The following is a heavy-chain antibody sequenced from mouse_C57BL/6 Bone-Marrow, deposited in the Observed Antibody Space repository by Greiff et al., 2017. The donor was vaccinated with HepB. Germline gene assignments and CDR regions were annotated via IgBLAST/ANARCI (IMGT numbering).Heavy chain of an antibody. Sequence: EVKLEESGPELVKPGASVKIPCKASGYTFTDYNMDWVKQSHGKSLEWIGDINPNNGGTIYNQKFKGKATLTVDKSSSTAYMELRSLTSEDTAVYYCARSLDSSGYGFAYWGQGTLVTVSA. CDR1: GYTFTDYN. V-gene: IGHV1-18*01. J-gene: IGHJ3*01. CDR3: ARSLDSSGYGFAY. CDR2: INPNNGGT. D-gene: IGHD3-2*02.